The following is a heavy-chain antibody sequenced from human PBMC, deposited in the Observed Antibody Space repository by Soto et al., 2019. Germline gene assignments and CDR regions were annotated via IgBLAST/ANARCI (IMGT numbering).Heavy chain of an antibody. Sequence: ASGQVSLKASGYTFPIYYMHCVRQAPGQGLEWMGIINASGGSTSYAQKFQGRVTMTRDTSTSTVYMELSSLRSEDTAVYYCARGGPRGPPRVWGQGTVVHVSS. J-gene: IGHJ4*02. D-gene: IGHD3-10*01. CDR1: GYTFPIYY. V-gene: IGHV1-46*01. CDR2: INASGGST. CDR3: ARGGPRGPPRV.